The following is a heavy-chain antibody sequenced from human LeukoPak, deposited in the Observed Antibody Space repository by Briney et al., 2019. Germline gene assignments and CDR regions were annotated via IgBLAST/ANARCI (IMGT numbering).Heavy chain of an antibody. J-gene: IGHJ4*02. D-gene: IGHD6-13*01. Sequence: GGSLRLSCASSRFTFSNSIFHWVRQAPGKGLEWVAAMSYDGFSKYYADSVKGRFTISRDNSKNTLYLQMNSLRAEDTAVYYCAKDRSYSSSWYLIDYWGQGTLVTVSS. CDR1: RFTFSNSI. V-gene: IGHV3-30*18. CDR2: MSYDGFSK. CDR3: AKDRSYSSSWYLIDY.